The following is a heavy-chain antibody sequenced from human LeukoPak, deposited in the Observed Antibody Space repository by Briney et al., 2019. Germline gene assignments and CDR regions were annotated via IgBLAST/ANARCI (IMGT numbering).Heavy chain of an antibody. CDR3: ARDPTPRYCSGGSCYTHYGMDV. D-gene: IGHD2-15*01. J-gene: IGHJ6*02. V-gene: IGHV3-21*01. CDR1: GFTFSSYT. CDR2: IISSSSYI. Sequence: GGSLRLSCVASGFTFSSYTMNWVRQAPGKGLGWVSSIISSSSYIYYADSVKGRLTISRDNAKNSLYLQMNSLRAEDTAVYYCARDPTPRYCSGGSCYTHYGMDVWGQGTTVTVSS.